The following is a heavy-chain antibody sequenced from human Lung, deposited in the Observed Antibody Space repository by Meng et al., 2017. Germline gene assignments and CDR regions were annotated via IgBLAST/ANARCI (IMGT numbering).Heavy chain of an antibody. J-gene: IGHJ4*02. CDR1: GVSISSRSYY. D-gene: IGHD5-24*01. CDR3: ARRNYPYYFDY. CDR2: MSYFGGTT. V-gene: IGHV4-39*01. Sequence: QVQLQESGPGLVKPSETLSLTCIVSGVSISSRSYYWGWIRQPPGKGLEWIGTMSYFGGTTNYNPSLKSRIITSGDTAKNQFSLELSSVTAADTAVYYCARRNYPYYFDYWGQGILVTVS.